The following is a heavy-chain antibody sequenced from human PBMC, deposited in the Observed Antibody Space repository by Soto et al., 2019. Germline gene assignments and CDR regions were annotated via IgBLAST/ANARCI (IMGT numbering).Heavy chain of an antibody. Sequence: GGSLRLSCAASGFTFNRFGMHWVRQAPGKGLEWVAATPYDGSNKYHADSVKGRFTISRDNSKNTLYLQMNSLRPEDTAVYYCAKVRIGYCSGVGCYSADHWGQGTLVTVSS. V-gene: IGHV3-30*18. CDR2: TPYDGSNK. D-gene: IGHD2-15*01. CDR1: GFTFNRFG. J-gene: IGHJ5*02. CDR3: AKVRIGYCSGVGCYSADH.